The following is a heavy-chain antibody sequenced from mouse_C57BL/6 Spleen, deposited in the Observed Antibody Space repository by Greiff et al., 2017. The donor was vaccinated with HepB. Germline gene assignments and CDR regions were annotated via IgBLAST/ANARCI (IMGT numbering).Heavy chain of an antibody. CDR2: IDPETGGT. CDR1: GYTFTDYE. J-gene: IGHJ4*01. Sequence: VQLQQSGAELVRPGASVTLSCKASGYTFTDYEMHWVKQTPVHGLEWIGAIDPETGGTAYNQKFKGKAILTADKSSSTAYMELRSLTSEDSAVYYCTRSFTTAVAGAMDYWGQGTSVTVSS. V-gene: IGHV1-15*01. CDR3: TRSFTTAVAGAMDY. D-gene: IGHD1-1*01.